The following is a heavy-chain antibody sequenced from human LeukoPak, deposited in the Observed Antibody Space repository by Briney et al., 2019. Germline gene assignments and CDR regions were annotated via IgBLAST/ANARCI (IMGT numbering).Heavy chain of an antibody. V-gene: IGHV4-61*01. Sequence: SETLSLTCTVSGASVSSASYWSWIRQPPGRGVEWIAHIYNGVNTNYNPSLKSRVTISVDTSKNQFSLRLNSVTAADTAVYYCARSRAFNSGAFDPWGQGSLVTVSS. CDR2: IYNGVNT. D-gene: IGHD2/OR15-2a*01. J-gene: IGHJ5*02. CDR1: GASVSSASY. CDR3: ARSRAFNSGAFDP.